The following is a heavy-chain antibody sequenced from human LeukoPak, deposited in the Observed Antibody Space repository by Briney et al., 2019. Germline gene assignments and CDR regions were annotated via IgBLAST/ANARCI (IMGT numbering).Heavy chain of an antibody. CDR3: ARGGVRGVIIT. Sequence: SETLSLTCAVYGGSFRGYYWSWIRQPPGKGLEWIGEINHSGSTNYNPSLKSRVTISVDTSKNQFSLELSSVTAADTAVYYCARGGVRGVIITWGQGTLVTVSS. CDR2: INHSGST. CDR1: GGSFRGYY. J-gene: IGHJ5*02. V-gene: IGHV4-34*01. D-gene: IGHD3-10*01.